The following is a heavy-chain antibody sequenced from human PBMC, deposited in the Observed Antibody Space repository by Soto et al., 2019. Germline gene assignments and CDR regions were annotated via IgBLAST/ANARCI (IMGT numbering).Heavy chain of an antibody. D-gene: IGHD2-21*01. V-gene: IGHV4-59*08. CDR2: IYYTGTT. Sequence: SETLSLTCTVSGSPISDNYWSWFRQAPGQGLEWVGYIYYTGTTTYNPSVKSRVTISLDTSKSQFSLILRSVTAADTAVYYCARLGDYSQAFDYWGHGTLVTVSS. J-gene: IGHJ4*01. CDR1: GSPISDNY. CDR3: ARLGDYSQAFDY.